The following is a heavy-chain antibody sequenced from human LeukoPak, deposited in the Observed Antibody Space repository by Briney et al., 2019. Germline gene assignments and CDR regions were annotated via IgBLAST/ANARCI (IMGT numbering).Heavy chain of an antibody. V-gene: IGHV3-74*01. Sequence: GGSLRLSCGASGFTFSSYWIHWVRQAPGKGLVWVSRINSDGRSTSYADSVKGRFTISRDNAKNTLYLQMDSLRAEDTAVYFYARTEYSGSYFDNWGQGTLVTVSS. CDR3: ARTEYSGSYFDN. J-gene: IGHJ4*02. CDR2: INSDGRST. CDR1: GFTFSSYW. D-gene: IGHD1-26*01.